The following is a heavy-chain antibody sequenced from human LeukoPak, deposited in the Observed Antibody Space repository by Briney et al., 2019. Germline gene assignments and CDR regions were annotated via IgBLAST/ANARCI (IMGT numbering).Heavy chain of an antibody. J-gene: IGHJ4*02. D-gene: IGHD3-10*01. CDR3: ARGHYGSGSRDFFDY. V-gene: IGHV4-34*01. CDR2: INHSGST. CDR1: GGSFSGYY. Sequence: SETLSLTCAVYGGSFSGYYWSWIRQPPGKGLEWIGEINHSGSTNYNPSLKSRVTISVDTSKNQFSLKLSSVTAADTAVYYCARGHYGSGSRDFFDYWGQGTLVTVSS.